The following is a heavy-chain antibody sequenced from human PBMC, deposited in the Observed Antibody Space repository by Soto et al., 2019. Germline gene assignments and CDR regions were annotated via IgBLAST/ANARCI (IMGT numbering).Heavy chain of an antibody. Sequence: QVHLVQSGPEVREPGSSVKVSCKASGGSFSSDAITWVRQAPGQGLEWIGEIIPMFDTTNYAPEFQGRVTITAETATTTVYMEVNRLTPDDTAVDYCAREVVTETTLGYFDFWGQGALVTVSS. CDR1: GGSFSSDA. CDR3: AREVVTETTLGYFDF. J-gene: IGHJ4*02. D-gene: IGHD2-21*02. CDR2: IIPMFDTT. V-gene: IGHV1-69*06.